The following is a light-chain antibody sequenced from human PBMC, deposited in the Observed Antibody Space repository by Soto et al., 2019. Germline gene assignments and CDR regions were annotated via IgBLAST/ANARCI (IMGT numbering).Light chain of an antibody. CDR3: QQSYNTLIT. J-gene: IGKJ5*01. V-gene: IGKV1-39*01. Sequence: DIHMTQSPSSLSASVFDRVTLTFRASQNIDMYLNCYQQQPGNAPRVLISGASNLQSGVPSRFSGSGSGTDFTLTISSLQSEDFATYYCQQSYNTLITFGHGTLLEIK. CDR1: QNIDMY. CDR2: GAS.